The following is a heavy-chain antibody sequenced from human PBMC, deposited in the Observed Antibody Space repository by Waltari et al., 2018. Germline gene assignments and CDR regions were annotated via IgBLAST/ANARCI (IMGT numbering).Heavy chain of an antibody. CDR3: ARESGSGSYLDY. D-gene: IGHD3-10*01. CDR1: GFTFSSYA. V-gene: IGHV3-30-3*01. CDR2: ISYDGSNK. Sequence: QVQLVESGGGVVQPGRSLRLSCAASGFTFSSYAMHWVRQAPGKGLEWVAVISYDGSNKYYADSVKGRFTISRDNSKNTLYLQMNSLRAEDTAVYYCARESGSGSYLDYWGQGTLVTVSS. J-gene: IGHJ4*02.